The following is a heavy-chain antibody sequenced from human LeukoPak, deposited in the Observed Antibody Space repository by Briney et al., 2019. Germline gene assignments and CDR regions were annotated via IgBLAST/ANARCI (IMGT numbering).Heavy chain of an antibody. Sequence: SGGSLTLSCAASDFTFSNVWMNWVRQSPGKGLEWVGRIKTKADGETIDYASPVRGRFTISRDDSRNTVYLQMNSLQIDDTAVYYCTTGIDYGGGYWGQGTLVTVSS. CDR2: IKTKADGETI. V-gene: IGHV3-15*07. CDR3: TTGIDYGGGY. CDR1: DFTFSNVW. D-gene: IGHD3-16*01. J-gene: IGHJ4*02.